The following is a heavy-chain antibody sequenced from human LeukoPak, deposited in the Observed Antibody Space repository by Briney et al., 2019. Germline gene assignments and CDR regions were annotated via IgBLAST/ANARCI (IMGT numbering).Heavy chain of an antibody. Sequence: SETLSLTCAVYGGSFSGYYWSWIRQPPGKGLEWIGEINHSGSTNYNPSLKSRVTISVDTSKNQFSLKLSSVTAADTAVYYCARGRAYYDSSAPGNWFDPWGQGTLVTVSS. J-gene: IGHJ5*02. CDR3: ARGRAYYDSSAPGNWFDP. D-gene: IGHD3-22*01. CDR1: GGSFSGYY. V-gene: IGHV4-34*01. CDR2: INHSGST.